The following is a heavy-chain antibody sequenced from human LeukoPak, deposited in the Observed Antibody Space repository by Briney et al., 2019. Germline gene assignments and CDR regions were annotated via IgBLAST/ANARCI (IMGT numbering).Heavy chain of an antibody. CDR2: IYYSEST. J-gene: IGHJ4*02. Sequence: PSETLSLTSPASGGSTSSYYWSWIRPPPGKGLEWIGYIYYSESTNYTPSLQSRVTISVDTSKNQFSLKLSSVTAADTAVYYCASFHDSGSYFNYWGQGTLVTVSS. CDR1: GGSTSSYY. V-gene: IGHV4-59*01. CDR3: ASFHDSGSYFNY. D-gene: IGHD1-26*01.